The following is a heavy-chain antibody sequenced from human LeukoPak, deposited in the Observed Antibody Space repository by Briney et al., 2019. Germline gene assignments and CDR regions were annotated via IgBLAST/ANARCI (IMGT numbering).Heavy chain of an antibody. CDR2: IYYSGST. V-gene: IGHV4-31*03. CDR3: ARGRYYDSSGYYYYYYGMDV. CDR1: GGSISSGGYY. Sequence: SQTLSLTCTVSGGSISSGGYYWSWIRQHPGKGLEWIGYIYYSGSTYYNPSLKSRVTISVDTSKNQSSLKLSSVTAADTAVYYCARGRYYDSSGYYYYYYGMDVWGQGTTVTVSS. J-gene: IGHJ6*02. D-gene: IGHD3-22*01.